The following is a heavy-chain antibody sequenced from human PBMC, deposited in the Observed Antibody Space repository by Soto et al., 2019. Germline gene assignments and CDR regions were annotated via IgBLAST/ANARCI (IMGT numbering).Heavy chain of an antibody. CDR3: ARVVMTTVPASYYYGMDV. J-gene: IGHJ6*02. Sequence: QVQLVQSRAEVKKPVSSVTVCCKASGGTFSSYAISWVRQAPGQGLEWMGRIIPFIGTANYAQKFQGRVTITADESTSTAYMELTSLRSEDTAVYYCARVVMTTVPASYYYGMDVWGQGTTVTVSS. V-gene: IGHV1-69*18. CDR1: GGTFSSYA. D-gene: IGHD4-4*01. CDR2: IIPFIGTA.